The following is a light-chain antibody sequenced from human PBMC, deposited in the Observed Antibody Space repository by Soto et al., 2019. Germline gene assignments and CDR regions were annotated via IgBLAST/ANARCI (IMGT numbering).Light chain of an antibody. CDR1: QSISNS. J-gene: IGKJ1*01. CDR2: KAS. Sequence: DIQMTQTPSTLSASVVDRVTITCRASQSISNSLAWYQQKPGKAPKLLIYKASNLEGGVPSRFSGSGSGTEFTLTISSLRPDDFATYYCQQYHNYAYRFGQGTKVDI. CDR3: QQYHNYAYR. V-gene: IGKV1-5*03.